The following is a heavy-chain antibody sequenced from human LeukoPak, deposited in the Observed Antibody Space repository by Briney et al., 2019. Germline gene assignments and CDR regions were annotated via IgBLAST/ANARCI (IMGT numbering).Heavy chain of an antibody. V-gene: IGHV3-74*01. J-gene: IGHJ4*02. CDR3: ARDVTATLDY. Sequence: HGGSLRLSCAATGFTFSSYWKHWVRQAPGKGLVWVSRINSDGSSTSYADSVKGRFTISRDNAKNTLYLQMNSRRAEDTAVYFCARDVTATLDYWGQGTLVTVSS. D-gene: IGHD5-18*01. CDR1: GFTFSSYW. CDR2: INSDGSST.